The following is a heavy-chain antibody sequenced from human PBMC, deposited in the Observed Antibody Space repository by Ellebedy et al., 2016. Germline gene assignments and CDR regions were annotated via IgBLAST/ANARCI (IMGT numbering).Heavy chain of an antibody. D-gene: IGHD4-23*01. CDR1: GYSFMNHD. CDR3: ARETRDRVGTSEAFYDP. CDR2: TNNR. V-gene: IGHV1-18*01. Sequence: ASVKVSCXASGYSFMNHDISWVRQAPGQGLEWIGVTNNRNHAQKFQGRVSMTADTSTTTAYMELRSLTFDDTAVYYCARETRDRVGTSEAFYDPWGQGTRVTVS. J-gene: IGHJ5*02.